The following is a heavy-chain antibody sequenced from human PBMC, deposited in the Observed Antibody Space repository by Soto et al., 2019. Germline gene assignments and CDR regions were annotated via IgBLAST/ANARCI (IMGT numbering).Heavy chain of an antibody. J-gene: IGHJ5*02. CDR2: VYYSGSA. D-gene: IGHD1-20*01. V-gene: IGHV4-59*02. CDR1: GGSVSSYY. CDR3: ARTNWNANWFDP. Sequence: QVQLQESGPGLVKPSETLSLTCTVSGGSVSSYYWNWIRQPPGKGLEWIGYVYYSGSATYNPSLKSRVNTSVDTAKNQFTLKLRSVTAADTAVYYCARTNWNANWFDPWGQGTLVTVSS.